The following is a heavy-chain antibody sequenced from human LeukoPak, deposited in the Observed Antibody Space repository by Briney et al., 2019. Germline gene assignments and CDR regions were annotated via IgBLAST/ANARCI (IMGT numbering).Heavy chain of an antibody. V-gene: IGHV3-21*01. CDR2: ISSSSSYI. CDR3: AREGYYYDSSGYLYDY. CDR1: GFTFSSYS. D-gene: IGHD3-22*01. J-gene: IGHJ4*02. Sequence: GGSLRLSCAASGFTFSSYSMNCVRQAPGKGLEWVSSISSSSSYIYYADSVKGRFTISRDNAKNSLYLQMNSLRAEDTAVYYCAREGYYYDSSGYLYDYWGQGTLVTVSS.